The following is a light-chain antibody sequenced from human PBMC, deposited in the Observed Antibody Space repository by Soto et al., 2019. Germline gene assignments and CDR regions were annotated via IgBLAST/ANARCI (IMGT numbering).Light chain of an antibody. CDR3: QNYKSLSRRFGRA. CDR1: QGLTPK. CDR2: AAS. V-gene: IGKV1-27*01. Sequence: DVQLTQSPSSLSASVGDRISITCRASQGLTPKLACYQQKPARSPTIWFYAASTLESGVPSRFSGSGSDTDFTLTISGLQPEDAGIYYCQNYKSLSRRFGRAFGQGTKVEIK. J-gene: IGKJ1*01.